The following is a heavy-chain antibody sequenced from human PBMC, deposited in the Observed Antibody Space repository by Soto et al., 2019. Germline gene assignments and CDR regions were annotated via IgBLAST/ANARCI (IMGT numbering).Heavy chain of an antibody. J-gene: IGHJ4*02. CDR3: ARGKKYDYIWGSYRPFDY. CDR1: GDSVSSNSAA. D-gene: IGHD3-16*02. CDR2: TYYRSKWYN. V-gene: IGHV6-1*01. Sequence: KQSQTLSLTCAISGDSVSSNSAAWNWIRQSPSRGLEWLGRTYYRSKWYNDYAVSVKSRITINPDTSKNQFSLQLNSVTPEDTAVYYCARGKKYDYIWGSYRPFDYWGKGTLVTVSS.